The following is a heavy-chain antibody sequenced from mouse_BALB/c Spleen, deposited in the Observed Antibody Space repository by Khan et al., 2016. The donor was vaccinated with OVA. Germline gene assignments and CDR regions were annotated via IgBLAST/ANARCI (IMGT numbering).Heavy chain of an antibody. CDR2: FYPGTGTI. V-gene: IGHV1-62-2*01. J-gene: IGHJ4*01. Sequence: QVQLQQSGAELVKPGASVKLSCKASGYTFPDYIIHWVKQRSGQGLEWIGWFYPGTGTIEFNEKFKDKATLTADKSSSSVYMELSRLTSEDSAVYFCTIQSYDGYYNYAMDYWGQGTSVTVSS. D-gene: IGHD2-3*01. CDR3: TIQSYDGYYNYAMDY. CDR1: GYTFPDYI.